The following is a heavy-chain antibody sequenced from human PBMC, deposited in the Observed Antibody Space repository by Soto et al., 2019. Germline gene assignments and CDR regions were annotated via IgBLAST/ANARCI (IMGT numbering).Heavy chain of an antibody. CDR2: ISGRSIST. D-gene: IGHD1-1*01. CDR3: ASHISGSGTLALDY. V-gene: IGHV3-23*01. CDR1: GFTFSDYA. J-gene: IGHJ4*02. Sequence: PGGSLRLSCAASGFTFSDYAMSWVRQAPGQGLEWVSSISGRSISTHYADSVKGRFTISRDNSKNTLYLQMNSLRAEDTAAYYCASHISGSGTLALDYWGQGTLVTVSS.